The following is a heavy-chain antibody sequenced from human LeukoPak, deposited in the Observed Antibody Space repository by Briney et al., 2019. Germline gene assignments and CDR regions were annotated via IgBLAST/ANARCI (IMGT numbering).Heavy chain of an antibody. D-gene: IGHD6-13*01. CDR1: GFTFSSYA. Sequence: GGSLRLSCAASGFTFSSYAMSWVRQAPGKGLEWVSAIRGSGGSKYYADSVRGRFTISRDNSKNTLYLQMNSLRAEDTAVYYCAKDQAAAGYYYYGMDVWGQGTTVTVSS. CDR2: IRGSGGSK. CDR3: AKDQAAAGYYYYGMDV. V-gene: IGHV3-23*01. J-gene: IGHJ6*02.